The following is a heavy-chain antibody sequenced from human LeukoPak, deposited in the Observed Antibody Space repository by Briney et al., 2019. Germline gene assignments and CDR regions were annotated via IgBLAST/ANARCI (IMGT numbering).Heavy chain of an antibody. J-gene: IGHJ4*02. CDR2: INHSDGST. D-gene: IGHD4-17*01. CDR1: GYTFTNYY. Sequence: GASVKVSCKASGYTFTNYYTHWVRQAPGQGLEWLGIINHSDGSTSYAQNFQGRVTMTRDTSTSTVYMEVSSLRAEDTAVYYCARRKNDYGDFDYWGQGTLVTVS. V-gene: IGHV1-46*01. CDR3: ARRKNDYGDFDY.